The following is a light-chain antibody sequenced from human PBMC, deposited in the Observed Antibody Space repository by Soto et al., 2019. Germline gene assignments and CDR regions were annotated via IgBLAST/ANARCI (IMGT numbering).Light chain of an antibody. J-gene: IGLJ2*01. Sequence: QSALTQPASVSGSPEQSITISCTGTSNDIGPYNYVSWYQQHPGKAPKLLIYDVTNRASGVSDRFSGSKSGRTASLTISGLQAEDEADYYCSSYTSIIAVVFGGGTKLTVL. CDR3: SSYTSIIAVV. CDR1: SNDIGPYNY. CDR2: DVT. V-gene: IGLV2-14*03.